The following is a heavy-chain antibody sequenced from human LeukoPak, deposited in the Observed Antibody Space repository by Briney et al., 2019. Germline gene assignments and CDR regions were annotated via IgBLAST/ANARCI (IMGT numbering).Heavy chain of an antibody. Sequence: GGSLRLSCAASGFRFRAYGMHWVRHAPGKGVGWVAAISYDGSEKYYTDSVKGRFTIARDNPMNTLYLQMNSLRAEDTALYYCAKDQAEQTYDSSGYDHWGQGSLATVSS. V-gene: IGHV3-30*18. CDR3: AKDQAEQTYDSSGYDH. CDR1: GFRFRAYG. CDR2: ISYDGSEK. D-gene: IGHD3-22*01. J-gene: IGHJ4*02.